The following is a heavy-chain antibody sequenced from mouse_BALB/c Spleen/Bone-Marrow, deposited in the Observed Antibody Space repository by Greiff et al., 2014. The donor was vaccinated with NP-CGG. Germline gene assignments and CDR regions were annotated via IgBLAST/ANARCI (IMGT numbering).Heavy chain of an antibody. Sequence: VQLKESGGGLVKPGGSLKLSCAASGFTFSDYYMYWVRQTPEKRLEWVATISDGGSYTYYPDSVKGRFTISRDNAKNNLYLQVSSLKSEDTAMYYCARVSYDYFDYWGQGTTLTVSS. CDR1: GFTFSDYY. CDR2: ISDGGSYT. V-gene: IGHV5-4*02. D-gene: IGHD2-4*01. CDR3: ARVSYDYFDY. J-gene: IGHJ2*01.